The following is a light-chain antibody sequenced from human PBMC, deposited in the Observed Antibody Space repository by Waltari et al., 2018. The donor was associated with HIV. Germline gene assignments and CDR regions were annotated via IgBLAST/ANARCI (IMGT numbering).Light chain of an antibody. Sequence: EIVLPQSPATLSLSPGERATISCRASQSVSSYLAWYQQKPGQAPRLLIYDASNRATGIPARFSGSGSGTDFTLTISSLEPEDFAVYYCQQRSNWPPALTFGGGTKVEIK. J-gene: IGKJ4*01. CDR3: QQRSNWPPALT. CDR1: QSVSSY. CDR2: DAS. V-gene: IGKV3-11*01.